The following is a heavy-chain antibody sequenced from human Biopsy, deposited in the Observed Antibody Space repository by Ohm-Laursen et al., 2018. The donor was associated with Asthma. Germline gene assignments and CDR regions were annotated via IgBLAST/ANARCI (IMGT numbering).Heavy chain of an antibody. Sequence: SPRLSCAASGFSVRDYHMSWIRQTKGRGLEWISYIGSRITDAIYYADSVKGRFTISRDNAKNSVFLQMNSLRAEDTGVYYCAREVKMAYWGRGTLVTVSS. J-gene: IGHJ4*02. D-gene: IGHD2-8*01. V-gene: IGHV3-11*01. CDR3: AREVKMAY. CDR2: IGSRITDAI. CDR1: GFSVRDYH.